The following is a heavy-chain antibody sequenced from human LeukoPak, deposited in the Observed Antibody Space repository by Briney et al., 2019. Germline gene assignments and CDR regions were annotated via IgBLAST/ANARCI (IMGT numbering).Heavy chain of an antibody. V-gene: IGHV1-69*01. Sequence: VASVKVSCKASGGTFSSYAISWVRQAPGQGLEWMGGIIPIFGTANYAQKFQGRVTITADESTSTAYMELRSLTSDDTAVYYCARLKNYGDYGYWGQGTLVTVSS. CDR2: IIPIFGTA. CDR3: ARLKNYGDYGY. D-gene: IGHD4-17*01. J-gene: IGHJ4*02. CDR1: GGTFSSYA.